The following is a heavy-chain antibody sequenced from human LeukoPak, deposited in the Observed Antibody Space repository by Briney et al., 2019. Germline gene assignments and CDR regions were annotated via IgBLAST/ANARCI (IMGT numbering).Heavy chain of an antibody. Sequence: SETLSLTCTVSGGSISSGGYYWSWIRQHPGKGLEWIGYIYYSGSTYYNPSLKSRVTISVDTSKNQSSLKLSSVTAADTAVYYCARGGGYSYGYTDYWGQGTLVTVSS. V-gene: IGHV4-31*03. CDR2: IYYSGST. CDR1: GGSISSGGYY. J-gene: IGHJ4*02. D-gene: IGHD5-18*01. CDR3: ARGGGYSYGYTDY.